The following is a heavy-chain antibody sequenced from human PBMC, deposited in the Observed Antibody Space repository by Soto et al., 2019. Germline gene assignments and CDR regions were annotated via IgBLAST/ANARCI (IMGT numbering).Heavy chain of an antibody. J-gene: IGHJ4*02. CDR2: IYYSGT. Sequence: PSETLSLTCTVSGASISNDDYFWSWIRQPPGKGLEWIGFIYYSGTYYNPSLKSRATISADTSKNHFSLNLTSVTAADTAVYYRARDLAYCASGSCYAKWGARGQGPLIPVSS. V-gene: IGHV4-30-4*01. D-gene: IGHD2-21*01. CDR1: GASISNDDYF. CDR3: ARDLAYCASGSCYAKWGA.